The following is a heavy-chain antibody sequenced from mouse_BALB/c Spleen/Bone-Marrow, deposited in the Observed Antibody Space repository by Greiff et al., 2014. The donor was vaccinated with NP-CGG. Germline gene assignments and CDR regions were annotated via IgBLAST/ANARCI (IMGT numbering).Heavy chain of an antibody. V-gene: IGHV1-14*01. J-gene: IGHJ4*01. CDR1: GYTFTNYV. CDR3: ARRPSFYGSSYGAMDY. Sequence: EVQLVESGPELVRPGASVKMSCKASGYTFTNYVMHWVKQKPGQGLEWIGYINPYNDGTKYNEKFKGKATLTSDKSSGTAYMELSSLTSEDSAVYYCARRPSFYGSSYGAMDYWGQGTSVTVSS. D-gene: IGHD1-1*01. CDR2: INPYNDGT.